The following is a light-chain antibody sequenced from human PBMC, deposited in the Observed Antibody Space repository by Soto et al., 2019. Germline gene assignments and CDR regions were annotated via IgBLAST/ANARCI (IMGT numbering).Light chain of an antibody. CDR1: QGISNY. J-gene: IGKJ3*01. V-gene: IGKV1-27*01. CDR2: AAS. CDR3: QKYNSAPS. Sequence: DIQMTQSPSSLSASVGDRVTITCRASQGISNYLAWYQQKPGKVPKLLIYAASTLQSGVPSRFSGSGSGTDFTITISSLQPEDVATYYCQKYNSAPSFGPGTKVDIK.